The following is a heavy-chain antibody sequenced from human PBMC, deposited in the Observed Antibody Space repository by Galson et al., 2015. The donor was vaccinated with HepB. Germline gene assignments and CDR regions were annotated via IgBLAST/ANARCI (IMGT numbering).Heavy chain of an antibody. V-gene: IGHV3-23*01. Sequence: SLRLSCAASGFTFSNSAMSWVRQAPGKGLEWVSGISGNGGNTYYADSVKGRFTTSRDNSKNTLDLQMNSLRAEDTAVYYCAKVASFYGSGSFYRTPFDYWGQGTLVTVSS. J-gene: IGHJ4*02. CDR2: ISGNGGNT. CDR1: GFTFSNSA. D-gene: IGHD3-10*01. CDR3: AKVASFYGSGSFYRTPFDY.